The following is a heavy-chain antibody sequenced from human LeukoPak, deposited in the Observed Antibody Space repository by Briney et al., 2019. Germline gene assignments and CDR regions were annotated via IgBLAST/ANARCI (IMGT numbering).Heavy chain of an antibody. CDR2: IYYSGST. V-gene: IGHV4-59*12. CDR1: GGSISSYY. J-gene: IGHJ5*02. Sequence: SETLSLTCTVSGGSISSYYWSWIRQPPGKGLEWIGYIYYSGSTNYNPSLKSRVTISVDTSKNQFSLKLSSVTAADTAVYYCARVPREYCSGGSCYSEWFDPWGQGTLVTVSS. CDR3: ARVPREYCSGGSCYSEWFDP. D-gene: IGHD2-15*01.